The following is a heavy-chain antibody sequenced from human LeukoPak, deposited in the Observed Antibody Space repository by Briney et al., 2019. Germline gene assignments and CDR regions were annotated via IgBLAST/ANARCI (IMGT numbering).Heavy chain of an antibody. CDR3: GNPRDPRGY. D-gene: IGHD3-10*01. Sequence: LSGGSLRLSCAASGFTFSSYWMHWVRQAPGKGLVWVSRISNDGSTTSYADSVKGRFTISRDNAKNTLYLQMNSLRTEDTAVYYCGNPRDPRGYWGPGTLVTVSS. CDR1: GFTFSSYW. V-gene: IGHV3-74*01. CDR2: ISNDGSTT. J-gene: IGHJ4*02.